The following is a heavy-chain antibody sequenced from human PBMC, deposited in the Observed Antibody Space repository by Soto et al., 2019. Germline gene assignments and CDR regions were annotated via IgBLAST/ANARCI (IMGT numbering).Heavy chain of an antibody. CDR2: ISGSGGST. D-gene: IGHD5-12*01. CDR3: ARGRASWLQEYYFDY. Sequence: GGSLRLSCAASGFTFSSYAMSWVRQAPWKGLEWVSAISGSGGSTYYADSVKGRFTISRDNSKNTLYLQMNSLRAEDTAVYYCARGRASWLQEYYFDYCGQGTLVTGSS. V-gene: IGHV3-23*01. CDR1: GFTFSSYA. J-gene: IGHJ4*02.